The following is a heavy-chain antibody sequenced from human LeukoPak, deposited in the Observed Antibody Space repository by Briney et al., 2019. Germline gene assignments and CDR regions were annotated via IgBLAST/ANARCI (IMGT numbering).Heavy chain of an antibody. CDR2: IYYSGST. CDR1: GGSISSYY. CDR3: ARVSDNYWFDP. Sequence: SETLSLTCTVSGGSISSYYWSWIRQPPGKGLEWIGYIYYSGSTNYNPSLKSRVTISVDTSKNQFSLKLSSVTAADTAVYYCARVSDNYWFDPWGQGTLVTVSS. V-gene: IGHV4-59*01. J-gene: IGHJ5*02. D-gene: IGHD1-20*01.